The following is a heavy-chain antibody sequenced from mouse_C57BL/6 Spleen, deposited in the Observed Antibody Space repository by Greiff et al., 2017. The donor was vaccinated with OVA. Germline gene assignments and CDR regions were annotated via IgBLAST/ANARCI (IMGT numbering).Heavy chain of an antibody. D-gene: IGHD4-1*01. J-gene: IGHJ3*01. CDR1: GYAFTNYL. V-gene: IGHV1-54*01. Sequence: VKLQQSGAELVRPGTSVKVSCKASGYAFTNYLIEWVKQRPGQGLEWIGVINPGSGGTNYNEKFKGKATLTADKSSSTAYMQLSSLTSEDSAVYFCAREGTGTWFAYWGQGTLVTVSA. CDR2: INPGSGGT. CDR3: AREGTGTWFAY.